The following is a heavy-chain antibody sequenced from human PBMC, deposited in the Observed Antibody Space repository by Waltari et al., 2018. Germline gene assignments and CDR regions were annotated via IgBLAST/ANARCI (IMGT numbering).Heavy chain of an antibody. CDR3: ARRQLGGAFDP. D-gene: IGHD3-16*01. CDR2: IIPIFGTA. J-gene: IGHJ5*02. Sequence: QVQLVQSGAEVKKPGSSVKVSCKASGGTFSSYAISWVRQAPGQGLEWMGGIIPIFGTANYAQKFQGRLTITADESTATVYMDLSSLRSDDTAVYYCARRQLGGAFDPWGQGTLVSVSS. V-gene: IGHV1-69*12. CDR1: GGTFSSYA.